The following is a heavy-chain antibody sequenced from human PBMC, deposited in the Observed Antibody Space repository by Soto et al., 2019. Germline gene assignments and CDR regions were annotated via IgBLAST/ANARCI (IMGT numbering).Heavy chain of an antibody. CDR3: ARTGDGHHDFLDY. J-gene: IGHJ4*02. CDR1: GSTFSSYW. D-gene: IGHD1-1*01. CDR2: INQDGNED. V-gene: IGHV3-7*01. Sequence: GGSLRLSCAASGSTFSSYWMNWVRQDPGKGLEWVANINQDGNEDNLLDSVKGRFTISRDNAKDSLFLQMNSLRVDDTAVYYCARTGDGHHDFLDYWGQGALVTVSS.